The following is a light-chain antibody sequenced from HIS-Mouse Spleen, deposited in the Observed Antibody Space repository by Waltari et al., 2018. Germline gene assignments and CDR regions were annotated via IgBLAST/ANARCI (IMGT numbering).Light chain of an antibody. Sequence: EIVMTQSPATLSVSPGERATLSYRASQSVSSNLAWYQQKPGQAPRLLIYGASTRATGIPARFSGMGSGTEFTLTISSMQSEDFAVYYCQQYNNWPWTFGQGTKVEIK. CDR3: QQYNNWPWT. J-gene: IGKJ1*01. CDR1: QSVSSN. V-gene: IGKV3-15*01. CDR2: GAS.